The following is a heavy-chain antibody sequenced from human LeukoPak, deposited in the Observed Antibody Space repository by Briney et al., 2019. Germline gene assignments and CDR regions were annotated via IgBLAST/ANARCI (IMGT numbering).Heavy chain of an antibody. V-gene: IGHV3-23*03. CDR1: GFTFSTYA. CDR3: AREEHYRRYFAL. D-gene: IGHD3-16*02. CDR2: SYSGGSS. Sequence: PGGSLRLSCAASGFTFSTYAMNGVRRAPGKGLEWVSVSYSGGSSYYADSVKGRFTISRDNSKNTLYLQMNTLRAEDTAVYFCAREEHYRRYFALWGRGTLVTVSS. J-gene: IGHJ2*01.